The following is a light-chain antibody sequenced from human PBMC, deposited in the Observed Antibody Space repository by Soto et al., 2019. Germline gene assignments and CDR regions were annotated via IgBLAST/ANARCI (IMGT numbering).Light chain of an antibody. CDR1: QGISSY. V-gene: IGKV1-9*01. Sequence: IQLTQSPSSLSASVGDRVTITCRASQGISSYLAWYQQKPGKAPKLLIYAASTLQSGVPSRFSGSGSGKDFTLTISSLQADVFATYYCQQLNSPITFGQGTRLEIK. J-gene: IGKJ5*01. CDR2: AAS. CDR3: QQLNSPIT.